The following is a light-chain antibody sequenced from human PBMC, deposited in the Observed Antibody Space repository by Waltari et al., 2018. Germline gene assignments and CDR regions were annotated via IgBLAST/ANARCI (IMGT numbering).Light chain of an antibody. J-gene: IGKJ1*01. CDR3: QQYANLPRT. CDR1: QDISIS. CDR2: DAS. V-gene: IGKV1-33*01. Sequence: IQMAPSPSSLSASVGDRVTITCQASQDISISLNWYQQKPGKAHKLLIHDASNLETGVPSKCSGSGSGTGFTFFISGLQPEEIATSYCQQYANLPRTFGQGPKVEIK.